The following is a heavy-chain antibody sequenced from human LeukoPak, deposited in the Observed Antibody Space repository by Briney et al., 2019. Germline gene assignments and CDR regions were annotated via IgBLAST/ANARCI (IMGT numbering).Heavy chain of an antibody. CDR3: ARDKPVATLGNYFDY. Sequence: GGSLRLSCAASGFTFSSYSMNWVRQAPGKGLEWVSYISSSSSTIYYAGSVKGRFTISRDNAKNSLFLQMNSLRAEDTAVYYCARDKPVATLGNYFDYWGQGTLVTVSS. J-gene: IGHJ4*02. CDR1: GFTFSSYS. CDR2: ISSSSSTI. V-gene: IGHV3-48*01. D-gene: IGHD5-12*01.